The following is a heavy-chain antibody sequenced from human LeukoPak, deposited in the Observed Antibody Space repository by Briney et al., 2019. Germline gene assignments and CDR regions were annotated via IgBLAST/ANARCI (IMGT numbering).Heavy chain of an antibody. D-gene: IGHD4-23*01. CDR3: AKNNDYGGSYWYFDL. CDR2: ISYDGSNK. J-gene: IGHJ2*01. V-gene: IGHV3-30*18. CDR1: GFTFSSYG. Sequence: GGSLRLSCAASGFTFSSYGMHWVRQAPGKGLEWVAVISYDGSNKYYADSVKGRFTISRDNSKNTLYLQMNSLRDEDTAVYYCAKNNDYGGSYWYFDLWGRGTLVTVSS.